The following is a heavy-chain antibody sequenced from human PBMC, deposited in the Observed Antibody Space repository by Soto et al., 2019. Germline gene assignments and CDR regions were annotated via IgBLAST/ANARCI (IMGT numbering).Heavy chain of an antibody. Sequence: SVKVACKASGGTFSSYAISWVRQAPGQGLEWMGGIIPIFGTANYAQKFQGRVTITADESTSTAYMELSSLRSEDTAVYYCARGRRQQLVRGAFDIWGQGTMVTVSS. CDR2: IIPIFGTA. CDR1: GGTFSSYA. D-gene: IGHD6-13*01. V-gene: IGHV1-69*13. CDR3: ARGRRQQLVRGAFDI. J-gene: IGHJ3*02.